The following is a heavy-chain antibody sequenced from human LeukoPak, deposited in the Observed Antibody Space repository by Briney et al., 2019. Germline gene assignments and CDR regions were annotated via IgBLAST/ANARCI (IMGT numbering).Heavy chain of an antibody. CDR1: GGTFSTDV. CDR2: ITPIFGAA. Sequence: SVKVSCKASGGTFSTDVISWVRQAPGQGLEWVGGITPIFGAANYAEKFQGRVTITADESTSTAYMELSSLRFEDTAVYYCAREEYSYGSKFNYWGQGTRVTVSS. J-gene: IGHJ4*02. D-gene: IGHD3-16*01. V-gene: IGHV1-69*13. CDR3: AREEYSYGSKFNY.